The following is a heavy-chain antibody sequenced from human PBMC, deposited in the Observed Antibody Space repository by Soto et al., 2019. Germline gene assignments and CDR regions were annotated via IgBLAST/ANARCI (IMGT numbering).Heavy chain of an antibody. D-gene: IGHD3-16*01. CDR3: ARHVGEGLFYPYDDYYYVIDF. CDR1: GYSFTSYW. Sequence: GESLKISCKGSGYSFTSYWISWVRQMPGKGLEWMGRIDPSDSYTNYSPSFQGHVTISADKSISTAYLQWSSLKASDTAMYYCARHVGEGLFYPYDDYYYVIDFRARRTTVTVS. V-gene: IGHV5-10-1*01. CDR2: IDPSDSYT. J-gene: IGHJ6*02.